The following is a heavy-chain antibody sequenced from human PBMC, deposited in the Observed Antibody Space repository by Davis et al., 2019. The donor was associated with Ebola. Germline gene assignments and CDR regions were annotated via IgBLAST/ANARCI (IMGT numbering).Heavy chain of an antibody. CDR3: AREGRLGNSFYFDY. V-gene: IGHV1-18*01. J-gene: IGHJ4*02. Sequence: ASVKVSCKASGYTFISYAFSWVRQAPGQGLQWVGYISAYYGNTNYAQNLQGRVTLTTDTSTSTAYMELRSLRSDDTAVYYCAREGRLGNSFYFDYWVQGTLVTVSS. CDR1: GYTFISYA. D-gene: IGHD4-23*01. CDR2: ISAYYGNT.